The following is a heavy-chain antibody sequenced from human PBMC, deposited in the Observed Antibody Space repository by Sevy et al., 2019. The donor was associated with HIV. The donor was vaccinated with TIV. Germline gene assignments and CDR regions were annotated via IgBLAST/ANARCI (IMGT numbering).Heavy chain of an antibody. Sequence: GESLKISCKGSGYSFTSYWIGWVRQMPGKGLEWMGIIYPGDSDTRYSPSFQGQVTISADKSISTAYLQWSSLKASDTAMYYCATGPTIWFGELWAFDIWGQGTMVTVSS. J-gene: IGHJ3*02. CDR1: GYSFTSYW. CDR3: ATGPTIWFGELWAFDI. CDR2: IYPGDSDT. V-gene: IGHV5-51*01. D-gene: IGHD3-10*01.